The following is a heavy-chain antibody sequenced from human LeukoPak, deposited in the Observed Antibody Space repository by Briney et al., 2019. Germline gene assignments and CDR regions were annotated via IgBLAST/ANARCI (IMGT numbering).Heavy chain of an antibody. J-gene: IGHJ3*02. CDR2: IYTSGST. Sequence: PSQTLSLTCTVSGGSISSGSYYWSWIRQPAGKGLEWIGRIYTSGSTNYNPSLKSRVTISVDPSKNQFSLKLSSVTAADTAVYYCARESAVYYYDSSGYWVYHDAFDIWGQGTMVTVSS. CDR3: ARESAVYYYDSSGYWVYHDAFDI. CDR1: GGSISSGSYY. D-gene: IGHD3-22*01. V-gene: IGHV4-61*02.